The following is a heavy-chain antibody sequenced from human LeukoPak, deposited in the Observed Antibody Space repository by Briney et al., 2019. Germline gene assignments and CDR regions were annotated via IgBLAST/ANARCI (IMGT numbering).Heavy chain of an antibody. Sequence: PSETLSLTCTVSGGSISSGDYYWSWIRQPPGKGLEWIGYIYYSGSTYYNPSLKSRVTISVGTSKNQFSLKLSSVTAADTAVYYCARGIVGATKAHWFDPWGQGTLVTVSS. CDR1: GGSISSGDYY. CDR2: IYYSGST. D-gene: IGHD1-26*01. CDR3: ARGIVGATKAHWFDP. V-gene: IGHV4-30-4*01. J-gene: IGHJ5*02.